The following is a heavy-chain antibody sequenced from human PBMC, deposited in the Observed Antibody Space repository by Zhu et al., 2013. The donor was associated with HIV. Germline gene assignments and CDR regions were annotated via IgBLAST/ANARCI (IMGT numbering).Heavy chain of an antibody. CDR2: IIPILGIA. Sequence: QVQLVQSGAEVKKPGSSVKVSCKASGGTFSSYTISWVRQAPGQGLEWMGRIIPILGIANYAQKFQGRVTITADKSTSTAYMELSSLRSEDTAVYYCARGGTDIVVVPALYYYYGMDVWGRRDHGHRLL. CDR3: ARGGTDIVVVPALYYYYGMDV. V-gene: IGHV1-69*02. D-gene: IGHD2-2*01. J-gene: IGHJ6*02. CDR1: GGTFSSYT.